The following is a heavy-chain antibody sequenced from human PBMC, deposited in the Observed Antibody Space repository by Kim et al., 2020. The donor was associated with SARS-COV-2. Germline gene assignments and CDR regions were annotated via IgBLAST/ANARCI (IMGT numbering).Heavy chain of an antibody. Sequence: ASVKVSCKASGYTFTNYYIHWVRQAPGQGLEWMGLINPGGGNTNYAQKFQGRVSMTRDTSTATVYMELHSLKSEDTAVYYCAREEVGIDYWGQGTLVTVS. V-gene: IGHV1-46*01. D-gene: IGHD7-27*01. J-gene: IGHJ4*02. CDR3: AREEVGIDY. CDR2: INPGGGNT. CDR1: GYTFTNYY.